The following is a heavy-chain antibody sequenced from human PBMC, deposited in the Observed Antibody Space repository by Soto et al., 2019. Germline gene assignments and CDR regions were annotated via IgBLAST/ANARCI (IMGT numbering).Heavy chain of an antibody. Sequence: GGSLRLSCAASGFTFSNAWMSWVRQAPGKGLEWVGRIKSKTDGGTTDYAAPVKGGFTISRDDSKNTLYLQMNSLKTEDTAVYYCTTDIRFLEWADGMDVWGQGSTVTVSS. J-gene: IGHJ6*02. CDR2: IKSKTDGGTT. CDR1: GFTFSNAW. V-gene: IGHV3-15*01. D-gene: IGHD3-3*01. CDR3: TTDIRFLEWADGMDV.